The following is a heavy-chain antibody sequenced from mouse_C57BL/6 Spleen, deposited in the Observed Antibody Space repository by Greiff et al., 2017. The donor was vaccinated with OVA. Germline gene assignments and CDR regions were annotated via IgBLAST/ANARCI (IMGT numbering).Heavy chain of an antibody. D-gene: IGHD2-3*01. CDR3: ARSGYDGYGDY. CDR2: INPNNGGT. CDR1: GYTFTDYY. J-gene: IGHJ4*01. V-gene: IGHV1-26*01. Sequence: EVQLQQSGPELVKPGASVKISCKASGYTFTDYYMNWVKQSHGKSLEWIGDINPNNGGTSYNQKFKGKATLTVDKSSSTAYMELRSLTSEDSAVYYCARSGYDGYGDYWGQGTSVTVSS.